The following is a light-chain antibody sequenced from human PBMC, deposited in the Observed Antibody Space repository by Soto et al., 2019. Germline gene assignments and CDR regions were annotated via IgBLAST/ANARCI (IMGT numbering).Light chain of an antibody. Sequence: DIQLTQSASSLSASVGDRVTITCQASQVITNSLNWYQQKPGKAPKLLNYDISTLEIGVPSRFGGSGSGTHFTFTITGLPLEDIATYYCEQYENLPYTFGQGTKLEI. CDR2: DIS. CDR1: QVITNS. J-gene: IGKJ2*01. CDR3: EQYENLPYT. V-gene: IGKV1-33*01.